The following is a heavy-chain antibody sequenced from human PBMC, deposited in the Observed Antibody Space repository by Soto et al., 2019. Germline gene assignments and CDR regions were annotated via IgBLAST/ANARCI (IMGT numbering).Heavy chain of an antibody. CDR2: ISGSGGST. D-gene: IGHD6-13*01. CDR1: GFTFSSYA. CDR3: AKERGIAAARPIDY. J-gene: IGHJ4*02. V-gene: IGHV3-23*01. Sequence: EVQLLESGGGLVQPGGSLRLSCAASGFTFSSYAMSWVRQAPGKGLEWVSAISGSGGSTYYADSVKGRFTISRDNSKNTLYLQMNSLRPVETAVYYRAKERGIAAARPIDYWGPGNLVTDSS.